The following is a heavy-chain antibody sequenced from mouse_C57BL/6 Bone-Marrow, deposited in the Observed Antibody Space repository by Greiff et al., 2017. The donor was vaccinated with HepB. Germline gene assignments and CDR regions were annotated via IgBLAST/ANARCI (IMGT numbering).Heavy chain of an antibody. D-gene: IGHD1-1*01. CDR1: GYTFTSYG. CDR2: IYPRSGNT. Sequence: QVQLKESGAELARPGASVKLSCKASGYTFTSYGISWVKQRTGQGLEWIGEIYPRSGNTYYNEKFKGKATLTADKSSSTAYMELRSLTSEDSAVYFCARGGVYYYGSSYVGFAYWGQGTLVTVSA. CDR3: ARGGVYYYGSSYVGFAY. V-gene: IGHV1-81*01. J-gene: IGHJ3*01.